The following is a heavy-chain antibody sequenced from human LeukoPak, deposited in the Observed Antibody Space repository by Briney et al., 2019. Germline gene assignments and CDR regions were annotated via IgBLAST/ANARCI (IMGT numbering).Heavy chain of an antibody. Sequence: ASVKVSCKASGYTFTGYYMHWVRQAPGQGLEWMGWINPNSGGTNYAQKFQGWVTMTRDTSISTAYMELSRLRSDDTAVYYCARGRIVVVPAAMGYYYYGMDVWGQGTTVTVSS. CDR3: ARGRIVVVPAAMGYYYYGMDV. CDR2: INPNSGGT. J-gene: IGHJ6*02. D-gene: IGHD2-2*01. V-gene: IGHV1-2*04. CDR1: GYTFTGYY.